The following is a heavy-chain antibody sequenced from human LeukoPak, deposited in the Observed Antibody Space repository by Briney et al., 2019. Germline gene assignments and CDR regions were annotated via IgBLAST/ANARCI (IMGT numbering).Heavy chain of an antibody. CDR2: ISGNAAAT. Sequence: GGSLRLSCAASGFTFSGSAVSWVRQAPGKGLEWVLAISGNAAATFYADSVKGRFTISRDNSKNTLYLQMNSLKVEDTALYYWAKFSPYGGNSYWGQGTLVTVSS. CDR1: GFTFSGSA. CDR3: AKFSPYGGNSY. V-gene: IGHV3-23*01. J-gene: IGHJ4*02. D-gene: IGHD4-23*01.